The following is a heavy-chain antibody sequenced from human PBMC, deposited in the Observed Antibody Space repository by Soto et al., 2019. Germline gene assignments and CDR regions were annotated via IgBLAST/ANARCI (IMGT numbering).Heavy chain of an antibody. V-gene: IGHV1-18*01. D-gene: IGHD5-12*01. CDR1: GYTFTSYG. CDR2: ISAYNGNT. Sequence: ASVKVSCKASGYTFTSYGISWVRQAPGQGLEWMGWISAYNGNTNYAQKLQGRVTMTTDTSTSTAYMELRSLRSDDTAVYYCVRVDWVSGYSGYYYYYMDVWGKGTTVTVSS. CDR3: VRVDWVSGYSGYYYYYMDV. J-gene: IGHJ6*03.